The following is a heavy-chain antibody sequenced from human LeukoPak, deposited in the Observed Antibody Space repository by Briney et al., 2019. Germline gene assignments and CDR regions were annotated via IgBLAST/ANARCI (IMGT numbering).Heavy chain of an antibody. CDR1: NYSISTGYY. CDR2: GSDVGGT. V-gene: IGHV4-38-2*02. D-gene: IGHD2-8*01. J-gene: IGHJ5*02. CDR3: AQNGQSGFSFDP. Sequence: PSETLSLTCTVSNYSISTGYYWGWIRQPPGKGLVWIGEGSDVGGTKYNPSLKSRVTISADTSKNQFSLKLSSVTAADTAVYYCAQNGQSGFSFDPWGQGTLVTASS.